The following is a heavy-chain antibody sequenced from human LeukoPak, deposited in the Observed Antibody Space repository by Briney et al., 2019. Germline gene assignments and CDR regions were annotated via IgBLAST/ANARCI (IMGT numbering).Heavy chain of an antibody. D-gene: IGHD3-9*01. J-gene: IGHJ4*02. Sequence: GGSLRLSCAASGFTFSNYAMTWVRQATGKGLKWVSTITISAGSTYYAASVKGRFTISRDNSKNTLYLQMNSLRAEETALYYCQKAAYDILTGLFDYWGQGTLVTVSS. CDR1: GFTFSNYA. V-gene: IGHV3-23*01. CDR3: QKAAYDILTGLFDY. CDR2: ITISAGST.